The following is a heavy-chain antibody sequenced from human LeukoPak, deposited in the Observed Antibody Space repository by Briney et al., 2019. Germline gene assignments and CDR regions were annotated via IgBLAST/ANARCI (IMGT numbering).Heavy chain of an antibody. V-gene: IGHV1-69*05. CDR2: FIPIFGTA. CDR3: GRADRYCTTTNCYYYFDY. Sequence: SVKVSCKASGGTFSSYAISWVRQAPGQGLEWMGGFIPIFGTATYTQKFQGRVTITMDESTSTAYMELSSLRSEDTAMYYCGRADRYCTTTNCYYYFDYWGQGTLVTVSS. D-gene: IGHD2-2*01. CDR1: GGTFSSYA. J-gene: IGHJ4*02.